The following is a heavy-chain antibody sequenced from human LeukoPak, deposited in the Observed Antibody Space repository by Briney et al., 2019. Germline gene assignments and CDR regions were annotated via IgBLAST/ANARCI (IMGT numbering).Heavy chain of an antibody. CDR3: ARNKVTMVRYNWFDP. CDR1: GYSISSGYY. V-gene: IGHV4-38-2*02. Sequence: ASETLSLTCTVSGYSISSGYYWGWIRQPPGKGLEWIGSIYHSGRAYYNPSLKSRVTISVDTSKNQFSLKLSSVTAADTAVYYCARNKVTMVRYNWFDPWGQGTLVTVSS. J-gene: IGHJ5*02. D-gene: IGHD4/OR15-4a*01. CDR2: IYHSGRA.